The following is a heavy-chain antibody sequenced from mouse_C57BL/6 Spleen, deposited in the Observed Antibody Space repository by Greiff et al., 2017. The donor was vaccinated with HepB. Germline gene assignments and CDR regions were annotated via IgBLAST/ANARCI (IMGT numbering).Heavy chain of an antibody. V-gene: IGHV1-7*01. CDR2: INPSSGYT. Sequence: VQLQQSGAELAKPGASVKLSCKASGYTFTSYWMHWVKQRPGQGLEWIGYINPSSGYTKYNQKFKDKATLTADKSSSTAYMQLSSLTYEDSAVYSCAIGGMVKRAYFDYWGQGTTLTVSS. J-gene: IGHJ2*01. D-gene: IGHD2-2*01. CDR1: GYTFTSYW. CDR3: AIGGMVKRAYFDY.